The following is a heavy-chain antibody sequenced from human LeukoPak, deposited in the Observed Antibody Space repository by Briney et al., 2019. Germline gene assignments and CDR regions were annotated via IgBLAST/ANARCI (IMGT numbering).Heavy chain of an antibody. CDR2: IIPIFGTA. D-gene: IGHD6-13*01. CDR3: AKRGFIAGNPTDFDY. CDR1: GGTFSSYA. J-gene: IGHJ4*02. Sequence: CSVKVSCKASGGTFSSYAISWVRQAPGQGLEWMGGIIPIFGTANYAQKFQGRVTITRDTSASTAYMELSSLRAEDTAVYYCAKRGFIAGNPTDFDYWGQGTLVTVSS. V-gene: IGHV1-69*05.